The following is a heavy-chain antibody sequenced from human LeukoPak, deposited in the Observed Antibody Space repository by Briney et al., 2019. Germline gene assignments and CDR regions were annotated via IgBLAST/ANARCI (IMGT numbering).Heavy chain of an antibody. CDR3: ARDYYDSSGYYRVLDY. V-gene: IGHV1-18*01. CDR2: ISAYNGNT. Sequence: ASVKVSCKASGYTFTSYGISWVRQAPGQGLEWMGWISAYNGNTNYAQKLQGRVTMTTDTSTSTAYMELRSLRSDDTAVYYCARDYYDSSGYYRVLDYWGQGTLVTVSS. CDR1: GYTFTSYG. D-gene: IGHD3-22*01. J-gene: IGHJ4*02.